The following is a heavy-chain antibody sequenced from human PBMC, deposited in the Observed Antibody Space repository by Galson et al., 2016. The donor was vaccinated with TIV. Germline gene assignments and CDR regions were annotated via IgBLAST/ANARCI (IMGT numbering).Heavy chain of an antibody. CDR3: VGGANSAEK. V-gene: IGHV3-11*04. CDR2: ISYDSVAI. J-gene: IGHJ4*02. CDR1: GFRFSDYY. D-gene: IGHD4/OR15-4a*01. Sequence: SLRLSCAASGFRFSDYYMSWIRQSPGKGLEWLSYISYDSVAIKYADSVEGRFTISRDNAKGSLNLQMKSPRAEDTAVYYCVGGANSAEKWGLGTQVTVSS.